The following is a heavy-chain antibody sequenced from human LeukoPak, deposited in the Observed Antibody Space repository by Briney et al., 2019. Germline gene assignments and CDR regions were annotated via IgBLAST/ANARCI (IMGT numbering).Heavy chain of an antibody. V-gene: IGHV3-23*01. CDR1: GFIFSIYA. J-gene: IGHJ4*02. Sequence: GGSLRLSCAASGFIFSIYAMSWVRQAPGKGLEWVSSVTNSGGSTYYADSVKGRFAISRDNSKNTLYLQMSTLRADDTAVYYCVQETGHNWAYLDYWGQGTLVTVSS. CDR3: VQETGHNWAYLDY. CDR2: VTNSGGST. D-gene: IGHD1-1*01.